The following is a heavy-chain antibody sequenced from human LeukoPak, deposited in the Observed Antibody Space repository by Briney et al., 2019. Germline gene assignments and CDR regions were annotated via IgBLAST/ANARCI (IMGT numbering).Heavy chain of an antibody. CDR2: ISSSSIYI. J-gene: IGHJ5*02. CDR1: GFTFSSYS. V-gene: IGHV3-21*01. Sequence: GGSLRLSCAASGFTFSSYSMNWVRQAPGKGLEWVSSISSSSIYIYYADSVKGRFTISRDNAKNSLYLQMNSLRAEDTAVYYFARGGDIVVVPAANPYNWFDPWGQGTLVTVSS. D-gene: IGHD2-2*01. CDR3: ARGGDIVVVPAANPYNWFDP.